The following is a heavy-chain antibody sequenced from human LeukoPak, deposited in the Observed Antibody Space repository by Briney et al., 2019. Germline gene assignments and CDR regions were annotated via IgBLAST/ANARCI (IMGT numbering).Heavy chain of an antibody. D-gene: IGHD6-6*01. V-gene: IGHV4-34*01. Sequence: SETLSLTCAVYGGSFSGYYWSWIRQPPGKGLEWIGEINHSGSTNYNPSLKSRVTISVVTSKNQFSLKLSSVTAADTAVYYCARALEYSSSSDYFDYWGQGTLVTVSS. CDR2: INHSGST. J-gene: IGHJ4*02. CDR3: ARALEYSSSSDYFDY. CDR1: GGSFSGYY.